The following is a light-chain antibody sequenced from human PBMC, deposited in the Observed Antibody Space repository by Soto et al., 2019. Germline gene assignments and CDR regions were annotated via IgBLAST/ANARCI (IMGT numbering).Light chain of an antibody. J-gene: IGLJ1*01. CDR3: SSYTSTSIV. Sequence: QSALTQPASVSGSPGQSITISCTGTSSDVGGYNYVSWYQRHPGKAPKLMIYDVSNRPSGVSNRFSGSKSGYTASLTISGLQAEDEADYHCSSYTSTSIVFGTGTKVTVL. V-gene: IGLV2-14*01. CDR1: SSDVGGYNY. CDR2: DVS.